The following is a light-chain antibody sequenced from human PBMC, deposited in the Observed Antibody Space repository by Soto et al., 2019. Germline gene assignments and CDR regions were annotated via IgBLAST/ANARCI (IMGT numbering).Light chain of an antibody. CDR1: TSNIGNNY. J-gene: IGLJ2*01. CDR2: DNN. V-gene: IGLV1-51*01. Sequence: QSVLTQPPSVSAAPGQKVTISCSGSTSNIGNNYVSWYQHLPGTAPKVLIYDNNKRPSGIPDRFSGSKSGTSATLGITGLQTGDEADYYCGTWDSSLSAHVVFGGGTKLTVL. CDR3: GTWDSSLSAHVV.